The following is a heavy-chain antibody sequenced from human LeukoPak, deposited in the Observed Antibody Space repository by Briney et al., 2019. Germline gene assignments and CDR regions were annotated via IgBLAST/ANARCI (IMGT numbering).Heavy chain of an antibody. CDR3: ARGELGDSSGFSFFDY. V-gene: IGHV1-69*05. CDR1: GYTFTMYY. D-gene: IGHD3-22*01. CDR2: VIANFGRV. Sequence: GASVKVSCKASGYTFTMYYIHWVRQAPGQGLEWMGGVIANFGRVKYGQKFQGRATITTDESTSTAYMELSSLTSEDTGVYYCARGELGDSSGFSFFDYWGQGTLVTVSS. J-gene: IGHJ4*02.